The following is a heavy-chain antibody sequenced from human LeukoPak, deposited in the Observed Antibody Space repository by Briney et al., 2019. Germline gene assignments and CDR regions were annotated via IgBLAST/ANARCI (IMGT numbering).Heavy chain of an antibody. J-gene: IGHJ4*02. CDR1: GGSISSYY. CDR3: ARRQYSGSDFDY. V-gene: IGHV4-59*08. Sequence: KPSETLSLTCTVSGGSISSYYWSWIRQPPGKGLEWIGYIYYSGSTYYNPSLKSRVTISIDTSKNQFSLKLSSVTAADTAIYYCARRQYSGSDFDYWGQGTLVTVSS. CDR2: IYYSGST. D-gene: IGHD1-26*01.